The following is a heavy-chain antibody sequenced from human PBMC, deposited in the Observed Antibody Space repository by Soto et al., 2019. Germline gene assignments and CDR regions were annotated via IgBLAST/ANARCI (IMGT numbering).Heavy chain of an antibody. Sequence: EVQLLESGGGLVQPGGSLRLSCAASGFTFSSYAMSWVRQAPGKGLEWVSAISGSGGSTYYADSVKGRFTISRDNSKNTLYLQMNRLRAEDTAVYYCAKVFSSGWYGGYYFDYWGQGTLVTVSS. CDR2: ISGSGGST. J-gene: IGHJ4*02. D-gene: IGHD6-19*01. CDR3: AKVFSSGWYGGYYFDY. CDR1: GFTFSSYA. V-gene: IGHV3-23*01.